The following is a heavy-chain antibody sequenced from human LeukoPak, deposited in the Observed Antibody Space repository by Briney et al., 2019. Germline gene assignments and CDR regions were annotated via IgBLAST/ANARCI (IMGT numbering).Heavy chain of an antibody. J-gene: IGHJ4*02. V-gene: IGHV3-23*01. Sequence: GGSLRLSCAVSGISLSNYGMSGVSQAPGKGLEWVAGISGSGGSTNYADSVKGRFTISRNNPKNTLYLQMNRLRAEETAVYFCAKRGVVIRVILVGFHKEAYYFDSWGQGALVTVSS. D-gene: IGHD3-22*01. CDR3: AKRGVVIRVILVGFHKEAYYFDS. CDR2: ISGSGGST. CDR1: GISLSNYG.